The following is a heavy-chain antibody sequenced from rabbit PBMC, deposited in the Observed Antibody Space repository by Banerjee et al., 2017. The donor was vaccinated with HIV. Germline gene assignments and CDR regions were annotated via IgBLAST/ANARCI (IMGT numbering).Heavy chain of an antibody. V-gene: IGHV1S47*01. J-gene: IGHJ3*01. Sequence: QEQLEESGGDLVKPGASLTLTCTASGFDFSSGAMCWVRQAPGKGPEWIACIDNDDDSTYYASWAKGRFTISKTSSTTVTLQMTSLTAADTATYFCARGADSSIWRTYLVLWGQGTLVTVS. CDR1: GFDFSSGA. CDR3: ARGADSSIWRTYLVL. CDR2: IDNDDDST. D-gene: IGHD8-1*01.